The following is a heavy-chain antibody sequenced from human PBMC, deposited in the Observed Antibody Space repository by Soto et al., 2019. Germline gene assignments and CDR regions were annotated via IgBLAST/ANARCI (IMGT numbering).Heavy chain of an antibody. CDR1: GFSLTTAGRG. J-gene: IGHJ5*02. CDR3: AHRGYGNYPRDNWFDP. V-gene: IGHV2-5*01. Sequence: QITLKESGPTVVKPTQTLTLTCTFSGFSLTTAGRGVGWIRQPPGKALAWLALTYWNDDTRYNPSLKSRLTITKDTFKNQVVLTMTNMDPVDTATYNSAHRGYGNYPRDNWFDPWGQGILVIVSS. CDR2: TYWNDDT. D-gene: IGHD4-4*01.